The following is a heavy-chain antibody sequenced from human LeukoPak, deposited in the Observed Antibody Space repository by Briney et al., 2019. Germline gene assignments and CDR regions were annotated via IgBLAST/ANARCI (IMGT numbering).Heavy chain of an antibody. CDR1: GDSASSNSAT. D-gene: IGHD1-26*01. V-gene: IGHV6-1*01. CDR3: ARVSSPWSPRDAFDI. J-gene: IGHJ3*02. Sequence: SQTLSLTCAISGDSASSNSATWNWIRQSPSRGLEWLGRTYYKSKWYNDYAVSVKSRITINSDTSKNQFSLQLNSVTPEDTAVYHCARVSSPWSPRDAFDIWGQGTMVTVSS. CDR2: TYYKSKWYN.